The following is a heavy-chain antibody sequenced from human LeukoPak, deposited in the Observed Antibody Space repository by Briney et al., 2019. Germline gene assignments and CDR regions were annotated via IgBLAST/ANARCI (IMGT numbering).Heavy chain of an antibody. Sequence: ASVKVSCKASGGTFSSYAISWVRQAPGQGLEWMGIINPNSGRTGYAQKFQGRVTMTRDMSTSTVYMELSSLRSEDTAVYYCASLAGGNSESGDAFDIWGQGTMVTVSS. J-gene: IGHJ3*02. CDR1: GGTFSSYA. V-gene: IGHV1-46*01. D-gene: IGHD4-23*01. CDR3: ASLAGGNSESGDAFDI. CDR2: INPNSGRT.